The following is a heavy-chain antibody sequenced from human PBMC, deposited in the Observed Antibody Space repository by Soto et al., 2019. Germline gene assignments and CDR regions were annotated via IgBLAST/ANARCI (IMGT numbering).Heavy chain of an antibody. CDR3: ARTCRYDFCSGYPTYGMDV. CDR1: GYSFTSYW. CDR2: IYPGDSDT. D-gene: IGHD3-3*01. V-gene: IGHV5-51*01. J-gene: IGHJ6*02. Sequence: GESLKISCQGSGYSFTSYWIGWVRQMPGKGLEWMGIIYPGDSDTRYSPSFQGQVTISADKSISTAYLQWSSLKASDTAMYYCARTCRYDFCSGYPTYGMDVWGQGTTVTVSS.